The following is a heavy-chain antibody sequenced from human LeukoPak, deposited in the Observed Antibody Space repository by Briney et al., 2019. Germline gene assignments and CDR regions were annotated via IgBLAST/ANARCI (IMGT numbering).Heavy chain of an antibody. V-gene: IGHV3-30-3*01. CDR3: ARGGGLDV. J-gene: IGHJ6*02. Sequence: GRSLRLSCAASGFTFSSYAMHWVRQAPGKGLEWVAVISYDGSNKYYADSVKGRFTISRDNAKNSLYLQMSNLRAEDTAVYFCARGGGLDVWGQGATVTVSS. CDR1: GFTFSSYA. CDR2: ISYDGSNK. D-gene: IGHD3-16*01.